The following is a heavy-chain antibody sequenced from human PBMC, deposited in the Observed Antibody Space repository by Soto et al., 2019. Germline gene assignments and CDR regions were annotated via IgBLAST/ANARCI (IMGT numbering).Heavy chain of an antibody. CDR3: ARARIVVVVAALPRFDY. V-gene: IGHV4-34*01. CDR1: GGSFSGYY. J-gene: IGHJ4*02. D-gene: IGHD2-15*01. CDR2: INHSGST. Sequence: SETLSLTCAVYGGSFSGYYWSWIRQPPGKGLEWIGEINHSGSTNYNPSLKSRVTISVDTSKNQFSLKLSSVTAADTAVYYCARARIVVVVAALPRFDYWGQGTLVTVSS.